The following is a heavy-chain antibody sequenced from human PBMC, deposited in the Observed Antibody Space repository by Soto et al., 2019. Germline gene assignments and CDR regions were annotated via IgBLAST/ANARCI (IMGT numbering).Heavy chain of an antibody. CDR2: ISYDGSKK. Sequence: QVQLVESGGGVVQPGRSLRLSCAASGFTFSSYAMHWVRQAPGKGLEWVAVISYDGSKKYYADSVKGRFTISRDNSKNKLYLQMNSLRAEDTAVYYCARGARGYYGSGNYYGMDVWGQGTTVTVSS. CDR3: ARGARGYYGSGNYYGMDV. J-gene: IGHJ6*02. V-gene: IGHV3-30-3*01. D-gene: IGHD3-10*01. CDR1: GFTFSSYA.